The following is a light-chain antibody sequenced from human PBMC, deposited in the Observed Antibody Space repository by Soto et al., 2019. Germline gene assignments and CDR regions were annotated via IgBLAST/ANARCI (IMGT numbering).Light chain of an antibody. J-gene: IGKJ4*01. V-gene: IGKV3-11*01. CDR1: QSVSSY. CDR2: DAS. CDR3: QQRSNWPT. Sequence: EIGLTQSPASLSLSPGERATLSCRASQSVSSYLAWYQQKPGQAPRLLIYDASNRATGIPARFSGSGSGTDFTLTISSLEPEDFAVYYCQQRSNWPTFGRVSKVDIK.